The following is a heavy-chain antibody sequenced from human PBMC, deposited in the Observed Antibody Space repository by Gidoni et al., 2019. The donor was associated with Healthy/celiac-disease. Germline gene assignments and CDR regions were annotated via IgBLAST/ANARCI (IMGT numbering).Heavy chain of an antibody. J-gene: IGHJ6*02. CDR2: MNPNSGNT. D-gene: IGHD3-3*01. Sequence: QVQLVQSGAEVKKPGASVKVSCKASGYPFTSYDINWVRQATGQGLEWMGWMNPNSGNTGYAQKFQGRVTMTRNTSISTAYMELSSLRSEDTAVYYCARGFEGLGFVVVINSHYYYGMDVWGQGTTVTVSS. V-gene: IGHV1-8*01. CDR3: ARGFEGLGFVVVINSHYYYGMDV. CDR1: GYPFTSYD.